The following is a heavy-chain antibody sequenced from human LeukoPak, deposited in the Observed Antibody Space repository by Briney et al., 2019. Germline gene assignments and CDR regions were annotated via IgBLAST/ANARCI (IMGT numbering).Heavy chain of an antibody. CDR3: ARGATVITPPLDY. Sequence: GGSLRLSGAASGFTFSSYSMNWVRQAPGKGLEWVSSIGYSSYIYYADSVKGRFTISRDNAKSSLYLQLNSLRAEDTAVYYCARGATVITPPLDYWGQGTLVTVSS. V-gene: IGHV3-21*01. CDR2: IGYSSYI. CDR1: GFTFSSYS. D-gene: IGHD4-23*01. J-gene: IGHJ4*02.